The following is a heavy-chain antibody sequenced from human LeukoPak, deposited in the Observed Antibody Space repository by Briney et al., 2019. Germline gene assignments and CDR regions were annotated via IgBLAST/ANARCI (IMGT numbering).Heavy chain of an antibody. CDR2: FDPEDGET. CDR3: ATVWFGELASFDY. J-gene: IGHJ4*02. CDR1: GYTLSELS. D-gene: IGHD3-10*01. V-gene: IGHV1-24*01. Sequence: EASVKVSCKVSGYTLSELSMHWVRQAPGKGLEWMGGFDPEDGETIYAQKFQGRVTMTEDTSTDTAYMELSSLRSEDTAVYYCATVWFGELASFDYWGQGTLVTVSS.